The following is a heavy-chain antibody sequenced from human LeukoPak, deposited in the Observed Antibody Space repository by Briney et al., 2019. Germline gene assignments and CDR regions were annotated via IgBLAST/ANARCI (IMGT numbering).Heavy chain of an antibody. CDR1: GFTFSSYA. Sequence: GGSLRLSCAASGFTFSSYAMSWVRQAPGKGLEWVSAISGSGGSTYYADSVKGRFTISRDNSKNTLYLQMNSLRAEDTAVYYCAKSTIGYYDTGGCPDWGQGTLVTVSS. J-gene: IGHJ4*02. CDR2: ISGSGGST. CDR3: AKSTIGYYDTGGCPD. D-gene: IGHD3-22*01. V-gene: IGHV3-23*01.